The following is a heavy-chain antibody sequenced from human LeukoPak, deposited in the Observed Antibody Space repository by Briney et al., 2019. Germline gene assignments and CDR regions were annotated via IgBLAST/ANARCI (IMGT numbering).Heavy chain of an antibody. D-gene: IGHD1-26*01. J-gene: IGHJ4*02. Sequence: SETLSLTCAVYGGSFSGYYWSWIRQPPGKGLEWIGEINHSGSTNYNPSLKSRVTISVDTSTNQFYLKLYFVTAADTAVYYCARHCRSESYPRYPDHWGQGTLVTVSS. CDR1: GGSFSGYY. V-gene: IGHV4-34*01. CDR2: INHSGST. CDR3: ARHCRSESYPRYPDH.